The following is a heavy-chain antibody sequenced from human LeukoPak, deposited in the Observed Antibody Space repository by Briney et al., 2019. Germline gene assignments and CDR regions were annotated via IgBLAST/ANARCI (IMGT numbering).Heavy chain of an antibody. Sequence: SETLSLTCTVSGGSISSSSYYWGWIRQPPGKGLEWIGSIYYSGSTYYNPSLKSRVTISVDTPNNQFSLQLGSVAAADTAVYYCARLGVAAVPPDYWGEGTLVTVSS. CDR3: ARLGVAAVPPDY. D-gene: IGHD6-13*01. CDR1: GGSISSSSYY. CDR2: IYYSGST. V-gene: IGHV4-39*01. J-gene: IGHJ4*02.